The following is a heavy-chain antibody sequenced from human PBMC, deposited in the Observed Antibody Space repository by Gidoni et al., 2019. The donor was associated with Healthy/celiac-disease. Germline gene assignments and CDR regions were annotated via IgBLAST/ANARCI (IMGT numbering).Heavy chain of an antibody. CDR2: ISSSGSTI. D-gene: IGHD1-26*01. CDR1: GFTFSDYY. CDR3: ARGRRQTQWAYYFDY. Sequence: QVQMMASGGGLVKPGGSLRLSCAASGFTFSDYYMSWIRQAPGKGLEWVSYISSSGSTIYYADSVKGRFTIARDNAKNSLNLQMNSLRAEDTAVYYCARGRRQTQWAYYFDYWGQGTLVTVSS. J-gene: IGHJ4*02. V-gene: IGHV3-11*01.